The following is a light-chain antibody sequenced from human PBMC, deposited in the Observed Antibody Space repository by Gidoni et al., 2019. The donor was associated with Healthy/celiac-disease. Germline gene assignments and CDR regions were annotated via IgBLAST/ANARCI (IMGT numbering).Light chain of an antibody. CDR1: QSLLHSNGYNY. J-gene: IGKJ4*01. Sequence: IVMTQSPPSLPVTPGEPASISCRSSQSLLHSNGYNYLDWYLQKPGQSPQLLIYLGSNRASGVPDRFSGSGSGTDFTLKISRVEAEDVGVYYCMQALQTPQLTFGGGTKVEIK. CDR2: LGS. CDR3: MQALQTPQLT. V-gene: IGKV2-28*01.